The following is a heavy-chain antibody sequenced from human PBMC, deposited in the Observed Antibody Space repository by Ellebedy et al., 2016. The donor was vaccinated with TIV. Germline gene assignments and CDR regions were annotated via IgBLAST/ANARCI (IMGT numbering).Heavy chain of an antibody. J-gene: IGHJ4*02. CDR1: GFSFRSYG. Sequence: GESLKISCVASGFSFRSYGMHWVRQAPGKGLEWVAFIWYDGSNEDYADSAKGRFTISRDNSKSTLYLRLDSLRPEDSAMYYCARGFYGGNSPPFDHWGQGSLVTVSS. V-gene: IGHV3-33*01. CDR3: ARGFYGGNSPPFDH. CDR2: IWYDGSNE. D-gene: IGHD4-23*01.